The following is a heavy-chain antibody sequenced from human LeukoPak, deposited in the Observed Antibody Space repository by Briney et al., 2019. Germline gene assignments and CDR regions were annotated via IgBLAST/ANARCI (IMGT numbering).Heavy chain of an antibody. CDR3: ARLGTTGYYYYMDV. V-gene: IGHV4-59*01. CDR1: GGSISSYY. D-gene: IGHD1-1*01. CDR2: IYYGGST. J-gene: IGHJ6*03. Sequence: PSETLSLTCTVSGGSISSYYWSWIRQPPGKGLEWIGYIYYGGSTNYNPSLKSRVTISVDTSKNQFSLKLSSVTAADTAVYYCARLGTTGYYYYMDVWGKGTTVTVSS.